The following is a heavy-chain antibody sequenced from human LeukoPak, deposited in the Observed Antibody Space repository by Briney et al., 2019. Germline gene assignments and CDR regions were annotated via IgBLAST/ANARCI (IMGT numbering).Heavy chain of an antibody. D-gene: IGHD4-17*01. V-gene: IGHV4-39*07. Sequence: PSETLSLTCTVSGGSISSSSYYWGWIRQPPGKGLEWIGSIYYSGSTYYNPSLKSRVTISVDTSKNQFSLKLSSVTAADTAVYYCAKDYGDYPLTFDYWGQGTLVTVSS. CDR1: GGSISSSSYY. CDR2: IYYSGST. J-gene: IGHJ4*02. CDR3: AKDYGDYPLTFDY.